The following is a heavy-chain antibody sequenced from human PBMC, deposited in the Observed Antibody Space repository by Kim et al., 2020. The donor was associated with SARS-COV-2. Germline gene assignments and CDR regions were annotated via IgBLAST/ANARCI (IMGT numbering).Heavy chain of an antibody. D-gene: IGHD6-19*01. CDR2: IWYDGSNK. CDR1: GFTFSSYG. V-gene: IGHV3-33*01. Sequence: GGSLRLSCAASGFTFSSYGMHWVRQAPGRGLEWIAVIWYDGSNKYYADSVKGRFTISRDNSKNTLYLQMNSLRAEDTAVYYCATDHSSGYYWGQGTLVTVSS. CDR3: ATDHSSGYY. J-gene: IGHJ4*02.